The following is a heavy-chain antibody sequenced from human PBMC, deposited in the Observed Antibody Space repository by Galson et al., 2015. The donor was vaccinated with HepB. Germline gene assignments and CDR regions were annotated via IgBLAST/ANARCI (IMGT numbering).Heavy chain of an antibody. D-gene: IGHD5-18*01. CDR2: INAGNGNT. Sequence: SVKVSCKASGYTFTSYAMHWVRQAPGQRLEWMGWINAGNGNTKYSQKFQGRVTITRDTSASTAYMELSSLRSEDTAVYYCVIGYGEYYYYYYMDVWGKGTTVTVSS. CDR3: VIGYGEYYYYYYMDV. V-gene: IGHV1-3*01. CDR1: GYTFTSYA. J-gene: IGHJ6*03.